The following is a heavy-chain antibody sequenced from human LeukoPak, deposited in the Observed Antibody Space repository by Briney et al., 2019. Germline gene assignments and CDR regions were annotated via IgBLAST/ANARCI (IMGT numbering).Heavy chain of an antibody. CDR1: GGSISSYY. J-gene: IGHJ5*02. CDR2: IYTSGST. Sequence: SETLSLTCTVSGGSISSYYWSWIRQPAGKGLEWIGRIYTSGSTNYNPSLKSRVTMSVDTSKKQFSLKLSSVTAADTAVYYCARDLPPDVDTAMVTLITWGQGTLVTVSS. D-gene: IGHD5-18*01. CDR3: ARDLPPDVDTAMVTLIT. V-gene: IGHV4-4*07.